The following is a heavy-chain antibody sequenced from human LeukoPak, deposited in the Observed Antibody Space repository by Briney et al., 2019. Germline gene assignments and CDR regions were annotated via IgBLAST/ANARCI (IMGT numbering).Heavy chain of an antibody. CDR3: ARAPYSSSWYGEFDY. J-gene: IGHJ4*02. D-gene: IGHD6-13*01. V-gene: IGHV3-23*01. CDR1: GFTFSSYA. Sequence: GGSLRLSCAASGFTFSSYAMSWVRQAPGKGLEWVSAISGSGGSTYYADSVKGRFTISRDNSKNTLYLQMGSLRAEDMAVYYCARAPYSSSWYGEFDYWGQGTLVTVSS. CDR2: ISGSGGST.